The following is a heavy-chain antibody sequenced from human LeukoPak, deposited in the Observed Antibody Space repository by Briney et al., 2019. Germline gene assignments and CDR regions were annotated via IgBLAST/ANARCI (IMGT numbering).Heavy chain of an antibody. CDR1: GGSISSYY. CDR3: ARDRGNYGDYAYNWFDP. CDR2: FYTSGST. V-gene: IGHV4-4*07. J-gene: IGHJ5*02. Sequence: SETLSLTCTVSGGSISSYYWNWIRQPAGKGLELIGRFYTSGSTNYNPSLKSRVTMSVDTSKNQFSLKLSSVIAADTAVYYCARDRGNYGDYAYNWFDPWGQGTLVTVSS. D-gene: IGHD4-17*01.